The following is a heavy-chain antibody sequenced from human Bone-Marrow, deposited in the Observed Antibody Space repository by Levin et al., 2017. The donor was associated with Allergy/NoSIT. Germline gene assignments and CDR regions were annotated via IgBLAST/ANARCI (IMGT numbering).Heavy chain of an antibody. D-gene: IGHD3/OR15-3a*01. J-gene: IGHJ6*02. Sequence: ASVKVSCKASENTFIKYHIHWVRQAPGQGLEWMGATDPNGDITINALRFQGRVSMTRDTSTNTLYMELSSLRSEDTAIYYCARGDYDVLNGPGDYGMDVWGQGTTVTVSS. V-gene: IGHV1-46*01. CDR2: TDPNGDIT. CDR3: ARGDYDVLNGPGDYGMDV. CDR1: ENTFIKYH.